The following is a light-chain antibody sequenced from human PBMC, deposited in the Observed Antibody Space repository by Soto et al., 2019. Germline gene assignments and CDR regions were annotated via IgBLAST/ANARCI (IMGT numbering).Light chain of an antibody. CDR2: EGS. CDR3: CSYAGSSSYV. J-gene: IGLJ1*01. CDR1: SSNVGSYNL. V-gene: IGLV2-23*01. Sequence: QSVLTQPPSVSGSPGQSITISCTGTSSNVGSYNLVSWYQQHPGKATKLIIYEGSKRPSGVSHRFSGSKSGNTASLTISGLQAEDEADYYCCSYAGSSSYVFGTGTKLTVL.